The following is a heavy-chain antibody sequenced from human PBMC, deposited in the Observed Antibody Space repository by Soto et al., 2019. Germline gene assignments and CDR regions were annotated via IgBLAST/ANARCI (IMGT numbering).Heavy chain of an antibody. V-gene: IGHV4-59*01. Sequence: SETLSLTCTVSGGSISSYYWSWIRQPPGKGLEWIGYIYYSGSTNYNPSLKSRVTISVDTSKNQFSLKLSSVTAADTAVYYCARAPASLHTVNFDYWGQGTLVTVSS. D-gene: IGHD4-4*01. CDR3: ARAPASLHTVNFDY. J-gene: IGHJ4*02. CDR1: GGSISSYY. CDR2: IYYSGST.